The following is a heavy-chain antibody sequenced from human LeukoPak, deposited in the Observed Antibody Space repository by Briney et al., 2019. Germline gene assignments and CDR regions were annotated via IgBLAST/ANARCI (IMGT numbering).Heavy chain of an antibody. V-gene: IGHV3-23*01. J-gene: IGHJ4*02. CDR3: AKSASLGYCSGGSCYFDY. D-gene: IGHD2-15*01. CDR2: ISGSGST. Sequence: GGSLRLSCAASGFTFSSYAMSWVRQAPGKGLEWVSAISGSGSTYYADSVKGRFTISRDNSKNTLYLQMNSLRAEDTAVYYCAKSASLGYCSGGSCYFDYWGQGTLVTVSS. CDR1: GFTFSSYA.